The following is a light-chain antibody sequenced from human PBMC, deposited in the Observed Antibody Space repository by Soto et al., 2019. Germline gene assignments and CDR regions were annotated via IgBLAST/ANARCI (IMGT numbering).Light chain of an antibody. V-gene: IGLV1-40*01. CDR2: GNS. CDR3: QSYDSSLSGVV. J-gene: IGLJ2*01. Sequence: QPVLTQPPSVSGAPGQRVTISCTGSSSNIGAGYDVHWYQQLPGTAPKLLIYGNSNRPSGVPDRFSGSKSGTSASLAITGLQAEDEADYYCQSYDSSLSGVVFGGGTKVTV. CDR1: SSNIGAGYD.